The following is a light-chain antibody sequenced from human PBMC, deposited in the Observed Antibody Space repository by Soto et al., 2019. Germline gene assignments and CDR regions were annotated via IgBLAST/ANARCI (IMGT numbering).Light chain of an antibody. V-gene: IGKV1-39*01. CDR1: QTISFY. J-gene: IGKJ1*01. Sequence: DIQMTQSPSSLSASVGDRVTITCRASQTISFYLNWYQQKPGKAPKILIYAASNLQSGVPSRFSASGSGTEFTLTLNSLQPEDFATYYCQPAYSTPWTFGQGTKVE. CDR2: AAS. CDR3: QPAYSTPWT.